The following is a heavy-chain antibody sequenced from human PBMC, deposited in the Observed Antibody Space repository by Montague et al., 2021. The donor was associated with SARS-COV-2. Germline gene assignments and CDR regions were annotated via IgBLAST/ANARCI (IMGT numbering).Heavy chain of an antibody. CDR1: GFTFSSYA. Sequence: SLRLSCAASGFTFSSYAMHWVRQAPGKGLEWVAVISYDGSNKYYADSVKGRFTISRDSSKNTLYLQMNSLRAEDTAVYYCARGRSGSYLDAFDIWGQGTMVTVSS. CDR3: ARGRSGSYLDAFDI. CDR2: ISYDGSNK. D-gene: IGHD1-26*01. V-gene: IGHV3-30*04. J-gene: IGHJ3*02.